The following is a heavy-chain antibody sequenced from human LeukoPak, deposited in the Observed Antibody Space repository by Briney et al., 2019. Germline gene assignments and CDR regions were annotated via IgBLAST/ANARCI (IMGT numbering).Heavy chain of an antibody. CDR2: IKSKTDGGTT. CDR1: GITFSNAW. Sequence: GGSLRLSCAASGITFSNAWISWVRQAPGKGLEWVGRIKSKTDGGTTDYAAPVKGRFSISRDDLENTLYLQMNSLKTEDTAVYYCARVVAGAYDYWGQGTLVTVSS. V-gene: IGHV3-15*01. CDR3: ARVVAGAYDY. J-gene: IGHJ4*02. D-gene: IGHD6-19*01.